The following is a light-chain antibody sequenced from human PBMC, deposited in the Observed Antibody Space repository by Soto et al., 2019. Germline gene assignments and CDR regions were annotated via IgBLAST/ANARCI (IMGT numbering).Light chain of an antibody. Sequence: DIQMTQSPSILSASVGDRVTITCRASQRISSWLAWYQQKPGKAPKPLIYRASTVESGVPSRFSGSGSGTEFTLTISSLQPDDFATYYCQQYDSYPWTFGQGTRVEIK. CDR2: RAS. J-gene: IGKJ1*01. CDR3: QQYDSYPWT. V-gene: IGKV1-5*03. CDR1: QRISSW.